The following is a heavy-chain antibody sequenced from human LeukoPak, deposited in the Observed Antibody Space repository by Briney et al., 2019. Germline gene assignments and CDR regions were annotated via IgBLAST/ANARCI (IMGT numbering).Heavy chain of an antibody. CDR2: ISGSGGST. CDR3: ANGGAYYYDSSGPPSSYFDY. J-gene: IGHJ4*02. V-gene: IGHV3-23*01. Sequence: GGSLRLSCAASGFTFSSYAMSWVRQAPGKGLEWVSAISGSGGSTYYADSVKGRFTISRDNSKNTLYLQMNSLRAEDTAVYHCANGGAYYYDSSGPPSSYFDYWGQGTLVTVSS. D-gene: IGHD3-22*01. CDR1: GFTFSSYA.